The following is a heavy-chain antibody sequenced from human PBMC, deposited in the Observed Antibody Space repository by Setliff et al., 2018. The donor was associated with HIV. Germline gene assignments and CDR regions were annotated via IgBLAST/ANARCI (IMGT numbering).Heavy chain of an antibody. V-gene: IGHV3-33*06. Sequence: PGGSLRLSCAASGFTFSTYGMHWVRQAPGKGLEWLAVIWYDGSNKYYADSVKGRFTISRNNSKNTLYLQMNSLRAEDTAVYYCANGPGYSSSWYYFNYWGQGTLVTVSS. D-gene: IGHD6-13*01. CDR1: GFTFSTYG. CDR3: ANGPGYSSSWYYFNY. J-gene: IGHJ4*02. CDR2: IWYDGSNK.